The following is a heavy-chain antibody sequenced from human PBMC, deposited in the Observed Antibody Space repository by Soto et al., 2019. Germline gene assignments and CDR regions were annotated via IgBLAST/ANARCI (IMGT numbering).Heavy chain of an antibody. CDR2: IYYSGST. J-gene: IGHJ5*01. Sequence: PSETLSLTGTVSGGSISSSSYYWGWIRQPPGKGLEWIGSIYYSGSTYYNPSLKSRVTISVDTSKNQFSLKLSSVTAADTAVYYCARPIVAAMVPGNWFDPWGQGTTVTVSS. CDR3: ARPIVAAMVPGNWFDP. V-gene: IGHV4-39*01. D-gene: IGHD1-26*01. CDR1: GGSISSSSYY.